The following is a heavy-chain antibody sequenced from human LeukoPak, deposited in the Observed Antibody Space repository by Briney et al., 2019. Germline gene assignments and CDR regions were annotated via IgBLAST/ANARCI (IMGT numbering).Heavy chain of an antibody. J-gene: IGHJ6*02. CDR2: INHSGST. Sequence: PSETLSLTCAVYGGSFSGYYWSWIRQPPGKGLEWIGEINHSGSTNYNPSLKSRVTISVDTSKNQFSLKLSSVTAADTAVYYCARGLYCSGGSCYGYYYYGMGVWGQGTTVTVSS. D-gene: IGHD2-15*01. CDR3: ARGLYCSGGSCYGYYYYGMGV. CDR1: GGSFSGYY. V-gene: IGHV4-34*01.